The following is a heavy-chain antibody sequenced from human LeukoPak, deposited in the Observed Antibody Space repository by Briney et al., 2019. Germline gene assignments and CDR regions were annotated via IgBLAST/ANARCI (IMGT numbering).Heavy chain of an antibody. CDR2: IKQDGTEK. CDR1: GFTFTTYW. D-gene: IGHD3-10*02. Sequence: GGSLRLSCAASGFTFTTYWMSWVRQPPGKGLEWVANIKQDGTEKYYVDSVKGRFTISRDNAKNSLYLQMNSLRAEDTAVYYCAELGITMIGGVWGKGTTVTISS. V-gene: IGHV3-7*01. CDR3: AELGITMIGGV. J-gene: IGHJ6*04.